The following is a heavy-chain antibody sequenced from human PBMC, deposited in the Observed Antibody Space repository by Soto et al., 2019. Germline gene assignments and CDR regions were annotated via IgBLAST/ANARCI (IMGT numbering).Heavy chain of an antibody. CDR1: VVTFNSYA. J-gene: IGHJ4*02. Sequence: PGWSMRLSCSASVVTFNSYAMSWVRPAPGKGLEWVAAIWCDASKPFYAASVEGRFTISRDNSKAILYLQMNSLRAEDTAVYYCAAWAEGPTEVHWGQGTLVTVAS. V-gene: IGHV3-23*01. D-gene: IGHD4-17*01. CDR3: AAWAEGPTEVH. CDR2: IWCDASKP.